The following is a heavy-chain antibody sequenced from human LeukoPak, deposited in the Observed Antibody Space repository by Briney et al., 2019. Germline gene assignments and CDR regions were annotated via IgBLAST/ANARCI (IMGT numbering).Heavy chain of an antibody. Sequence: GGSLRLSCAASGFTFNDHPMHWIRLAPHKGLEWVAVISYDGLNKYYSHSVKDRFTVSRDNVNNILYLQMNRLRTEDTAVYYCARDLGILWKLVYSWGQGTLVTVSP. V-gene: IGHV3-30*04. CDR3: ARDLGILWKLVYS. J-gene: IGHJ5*02. D-gene: IGHD1-1*01. CDR2: ISYDGLNK. CDR1: GFTFNDHP.